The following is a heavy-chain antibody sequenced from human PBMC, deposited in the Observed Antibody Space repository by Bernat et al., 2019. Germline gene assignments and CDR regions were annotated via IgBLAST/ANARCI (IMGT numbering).Heavy chain of an antibody. CDR2: IDPSDSYT. CDR3: ASWGEFGSSVDY. Sequence: EVQLVQSGAEVKKPGESLRISCKGSGYSFTSYWISWVRQMPGKGLEWMGRIDPSDSYTNYSPSFQGHVTISADKSISTAYPQWSSLKASDTAMYYCASWGEFGSSVDYWGQGTLVTVSS. D-gene: IGHD6-6*01. CDR1: GYSFTSYW. V-gene: IGHV5-10-1*03. J-gene: IGHJ4*02.